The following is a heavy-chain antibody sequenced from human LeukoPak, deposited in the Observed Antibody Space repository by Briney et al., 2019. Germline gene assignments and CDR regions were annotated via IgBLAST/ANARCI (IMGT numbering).Heavy chain of an antibody. CDR3: AIWFGELSSPNWFDP. V-gene: IGHV1-8*01. CDR2: MNPNSGNT. J-gene: IGHJ5*02. D-gene: IGHD3-10*01. Sequence: GASVKVSCKASGYTFTTYDINWVRQATGQGLEWMAWMNPNSGNTGYAQKFQGRVTMTRNTSISTAYMELSRLRSDDTAVYYCAIWFGELSSPNWFDPWGQGTLVTVSS. CDR1: GYTFTTYD.